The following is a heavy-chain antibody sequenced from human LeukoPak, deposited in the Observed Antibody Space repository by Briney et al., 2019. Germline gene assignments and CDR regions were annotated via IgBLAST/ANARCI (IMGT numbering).Heavy chain of an antibody. V-gene: IGHV3-7*01. CDR3: AREVGYSSGWSNDY. CDR1: GFTSSSYW. D-gene: IGHD6-19*01. CDR2: IKQDGSEK. Sequence: GGSLRLSCAASGFTSSSYWMSWVRQAPGKGLEWVANIKQDGSEKYYVDSVKGRFTISRDNAKNSLYLQMNSLRAEDTAVYYCAREVGYSSGWSNDYWGQGTLVTVSS. J-gene: IGHJ4*02.